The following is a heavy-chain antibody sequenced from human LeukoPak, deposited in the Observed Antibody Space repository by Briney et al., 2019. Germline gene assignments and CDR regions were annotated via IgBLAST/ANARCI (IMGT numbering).Heavy chain of an antibody. D-gene: IGHD3-22*01. V-gene: IGHV4-39*07. CDR1: GGSISSSSYY. CDR3: ARARITMIQIDP. J-gene: IGHJ5*02. CDR2: IYYSGST. Sequence: SETLSLTCTVSGGSISSSSYYWGWIRQPPGKGLEWTGSIYYSGSTYYNPSLKSRVTISVDTSKNQFSLKLSSVTAADTAVYYCARARITMIQIDPWGQGTLVTVSS.